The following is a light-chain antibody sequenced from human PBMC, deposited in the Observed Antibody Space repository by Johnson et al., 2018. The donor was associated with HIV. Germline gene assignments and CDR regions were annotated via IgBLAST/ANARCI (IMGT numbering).Light chain of an antibody. Sequence: QSALTQPPSVSAAPGQKVTISCSGSSSNIGNNYVSWYQQLPGTAPKLLIYDNNKRPSGIPDRFSGSKSGTSATLGITGLQTGDEADYYCGTWDSSLSAGRVFGTGTKVTGL. CDR3: GTWDSSLSAGRV. V-gene: IGLV1-51*01. CDR2: DNN. J-gene: IGLJ1*01. CDR1: SSNIGNNY.